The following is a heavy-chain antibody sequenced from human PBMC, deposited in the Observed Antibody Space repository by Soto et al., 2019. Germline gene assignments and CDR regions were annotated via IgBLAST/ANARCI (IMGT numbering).Heavy chain of an antibody. CDR2: INPDNGNT. J-gene: IGHJ5*02. CDR3: ARRIATGQLEP. D-gene: IGHD2-15*01. Sequence: QVQLVQSGAEVKKPGASVKISCKASGYTFTRYTMNWVRQAPGQRLEWMGWINPDNGNTKSSQKFQDRVIITRDTSASTAYIDLSTLRSEDTAVYYCARRIATGQLEPWGQGTLVTVPS. CDR1: GYTFTRYT. V-gene: IGHV1-3*01.